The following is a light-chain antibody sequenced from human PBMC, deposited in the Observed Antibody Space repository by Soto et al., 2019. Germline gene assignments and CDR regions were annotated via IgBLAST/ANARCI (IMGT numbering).Light chain of an antibody. J-gene: IGLJ2*01. CDR2: DVS. Sequence: QSALTQPRSVSGSPGQSVTISCTGTSSDVGGYNYVSWYQQHPGKAPQLMIYDVSKRPSGVPDRFSGSKSGNTASLTIAGLQAEDEADYYCCSYAGSALFGGGTKVPVL. CDR1: SSDVGGYNY. V-gene: IGLV2-11*01. CDR3: CSYAGSAL.